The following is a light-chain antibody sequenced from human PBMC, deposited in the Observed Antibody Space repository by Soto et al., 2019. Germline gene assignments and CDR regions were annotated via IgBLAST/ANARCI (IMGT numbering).Light chain of an antibody. J-gene: IGKJ3*01. Sequence: EIVMTQSPATLSVSPGERATLSCRASQSVSSNLAWYQQKPGQAPRLLIYGASTRATGIPARFSGRGSGTKFTLTISSLLSEDFAVYYCQQYNNLAFTFGSGTKLDIK. V-gene: IGKV3-15*01. CDR1: QSVSSN. CDR3: QQYNNLAFT. CDR2: GAS.